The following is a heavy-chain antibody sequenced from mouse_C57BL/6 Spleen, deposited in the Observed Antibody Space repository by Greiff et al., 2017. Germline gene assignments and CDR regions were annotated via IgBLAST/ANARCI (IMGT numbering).Heavy chain of an antibody. V-gene: IGHV1-80*01. CDR2: IYPGDGDT. D-gene: IGHD4-1*01. CDR1: GYAFSSYW. CDR3: ARSTDWAWFAY. Sequence: VQLQQSGAELVKPGASVKISCKASGYAFSSYWMNWVKQRPGKGLEWIGQIYPGDGDTNYNGKFKGKATLTADKSSSTAYMQLSSLTSEDSAVYFCARSTDWAWFAYWGQGTTLTVSS. J-gene: IGHJ2*01.